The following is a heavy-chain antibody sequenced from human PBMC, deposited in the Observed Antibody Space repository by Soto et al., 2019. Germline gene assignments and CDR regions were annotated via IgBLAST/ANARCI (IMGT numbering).Heavy chain of an antibody. Sequence: GASVKVSCKASGGTFSSYDISWVRQAPGQGLEWMGGIIPIFGTANYAQKFQGRVTITADESTSTAYMELSSLRSEDTAVYYCARDLPPFITGTPGVWFDPWGQGTLVTVSS. CDR2: IIPIFGTA. J-gene: IGHJ5*02. D-gene: IGHD1-20*01. CDR3: ARDLPPFITGTPGVWFDP. V-gene: IGHV1-69*13. CDR1: GGTFSSYD.